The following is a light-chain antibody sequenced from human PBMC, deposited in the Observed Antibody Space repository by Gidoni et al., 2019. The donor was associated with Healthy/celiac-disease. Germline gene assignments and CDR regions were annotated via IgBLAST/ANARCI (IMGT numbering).Light chain of an antibody. CDR3: AAWDDSLNGHWV. V-gene: IGLV1-44*01. CDR2: SNN. Sequence: QSVLTQPPSASGTPGPRVTISCSGSSSNIGSNTVNWYQQLPGTAPKLRIYSNNQRPSGVPDRFSGSKSGTSASLAISGLQSEDEADYYCAAWDDSLNGHWVFGGGTKLTVL. CDR1: SSNIGSNT. J-gene: IGLJ3*02.